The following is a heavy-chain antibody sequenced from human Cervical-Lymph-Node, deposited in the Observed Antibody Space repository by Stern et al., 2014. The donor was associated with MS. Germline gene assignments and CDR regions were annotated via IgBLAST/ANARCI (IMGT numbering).Heavy chain of an antibody. Sequence: VQLVESGGGVVQPGRSLRLSCAASGFTFSTYLMHWVRQAPGKGLEWLAVISYDGSNKYYADSVKGRFTISRDNSKNTLYLQMNSLRAEDTAVYYCARGVGGYCSGGSCYSGITMADHFDYWGQGTLVTVSS. V-gene: IGHV3-30*04. CDR3: ARGVGGYCSGGSCYSGITMADHFDY. D-gene: IGHD2-15*01. CDR1: GFTFSTYL. J-gene: IGHJ4*02. CDR2: ISYDGSNK.